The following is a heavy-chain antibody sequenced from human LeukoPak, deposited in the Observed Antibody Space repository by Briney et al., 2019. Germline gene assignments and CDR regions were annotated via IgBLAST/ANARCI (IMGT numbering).Heavy chain of an antibody. V-gene: IGHV3-21*01. J-gene: IGHJ6*03. CDR2: ISSSSSYI. CDR1: GFTFSSDS. Sequence: GGSLRLSCAASGFTFSSDSMNWVRQAPAKGLEWVSSISSSSSYIYYADSVKGRFTISRDNAKNSLYLQMNSLRAEDTAVYYCARDARDYYYYMDVWGKGTTVTVSS. CDR3: ARDARDYYYYMDV.